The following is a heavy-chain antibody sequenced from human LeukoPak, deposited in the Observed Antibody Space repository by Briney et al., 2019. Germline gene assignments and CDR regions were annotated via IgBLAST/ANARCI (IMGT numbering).Heavy chain of an antibody. D-gene: IGHD1-14*01. CDR1: GFTLSRYW. CDR3: EREFRKPSTGD. Sequence: GGSLRLSCAASGFTLSRYWIHCVRHAPRGGLVWLSCIESDGSGTTYADSVEGRFTISRDNTKNTLYLQMIRMRAEDTAVYFCEREFRKPSTGDWGQGTLVTVSS. CDR2: IESDGSGT. V-gene: IGHV3-74*01. J-gene: IGHJ4*02.